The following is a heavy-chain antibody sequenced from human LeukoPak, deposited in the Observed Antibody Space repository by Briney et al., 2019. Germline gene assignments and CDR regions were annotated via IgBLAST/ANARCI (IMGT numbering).Heavy chain of an antibody. CDR2: IRRRSYSGTP. Sequence: GGSLTLSCKVSGFTFSDFAMTWVRQAPGKGLGWVGFIRRRSYSGTPGYAASVRGRFTISIDDSKNIAFLQMNNLKTEDTAIYYCSRDSHGDDVFDYWGQGAVVTVSS. V-gene: IGHV3-49*04. CDR1: GFTFSDFA. CDR3: SRDSHGDDVFDY. J-gene: IGHJ4*02. D-gene: IGHD3-10*01.